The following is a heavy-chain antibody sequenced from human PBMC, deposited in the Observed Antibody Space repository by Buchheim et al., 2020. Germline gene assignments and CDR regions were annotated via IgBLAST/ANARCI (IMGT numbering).Heavy chain of an antibody. CDR3: ARSGYGQNYLDY. J-gene: IGHJ4*02. CDR1: GFSLSTSGVR. V-gene: IGHV2-70*04. D-gene: IGHD3-10*01. Sequence: QVTLKESGPALVKPTQTLTLTCTFSGFSLSTSGVRVNWIRQRPGKALEWLARIGWDDDNFYASSLKTRLTISKDTSKDQVVLRMTNMDPVDTATYCCARSGYGQNYLDYWGQGTL. CDR2: IGWDDDN.